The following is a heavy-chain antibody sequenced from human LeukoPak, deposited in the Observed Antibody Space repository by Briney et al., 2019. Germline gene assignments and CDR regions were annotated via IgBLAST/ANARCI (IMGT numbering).Heavy chain of an antibody. Sequence: PSETLSLTCAVYGGSFSGYYWSWIRQPPGKGLEWIGETNHSGSTNYNPSLKSRVTISVDTSKNQFSLKLSSVTAADTAVYYCAREPLLWFGELLSANNNWFDPWGQGTLVTVSS. CDR1: GGSFSGYY. CDR2: TNHSGST. J-gene: IGHJ5*02. CDR3: AREPLLWFGELLSANNNWFDP. D-gene: IGHD3-10*01. V-gene: IGHV4-34*01.